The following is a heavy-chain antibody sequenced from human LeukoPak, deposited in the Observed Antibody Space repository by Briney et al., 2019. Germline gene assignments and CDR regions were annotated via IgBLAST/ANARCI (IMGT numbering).Heavy chain of an antibody. CDR3: AREGDYYYYMDV. CDR2: MNPNSGNT. Sequence: ASVKVSCRASGYTFTSYDINWVRQATGQGLEWMGWMNPNSGNTGYAQKFQGRVTMTRNTSISTAYMELSSLRSEDTAVYYCAREGDYYYYMDVWGKGTTVTISS. V-gene: IGHV1-8*01. CDR1: GYTFTSYD. J-gene: IGHJ6*03.